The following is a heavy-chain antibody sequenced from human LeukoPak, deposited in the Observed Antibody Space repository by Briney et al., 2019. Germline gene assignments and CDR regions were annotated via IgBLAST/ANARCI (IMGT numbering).Heavy chain of an antibody. CDR3: ARDRRYCSSTSCYNWFDP. CDR2: IYHSGST. CDR1: GGSISSSSYY. D-gene: IGHD2-2*01. V-gene: IGHV4-39*07. J-gene: IGHJ5*02. Sequence: KPSETLSLTCTVSGGSISSSSYYWGWIRQPPGKGLEWIGSIYHSGSTYYNPSLKSRVTISVDTSKNQFSLKLSSVTAADTAVYYCARDRRYCSSTSCYNWFDPWGQGTLVTVSS.